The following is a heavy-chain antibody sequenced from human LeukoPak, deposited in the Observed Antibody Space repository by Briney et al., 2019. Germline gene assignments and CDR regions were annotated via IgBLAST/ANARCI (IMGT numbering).Heavy chain of an antibody. CDR1: GYSFTNYW. CDR3: ARLVGDSSGYYDYFDY. CDR2: IYPGDSDT. D-gene: IGHD3-22*01. V-gene: IGHV5-51*01. J-gene: IGHJ4*02. Sequence: GESLKISCKGYGYSFTNYWIGWVRQMPGKGLEWMGIIYPGDSDTRYSPSFQGQVTVAADKSISTAYLQWSSLKAPDTAMYYCARLVGDSSGYYDYFDYWGQGTLVTVSS.